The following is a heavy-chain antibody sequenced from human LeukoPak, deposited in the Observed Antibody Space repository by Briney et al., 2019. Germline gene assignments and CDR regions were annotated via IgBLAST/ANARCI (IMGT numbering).Heavy chain of an antibody. CDR3: TTDPLGYCSSTSCYAYFQH. CDR1: GFTFSNAW. CDR2: IKSKTDGGTT. Sequence: GGSLRLSCAASGFTFSNAWLNWVRQAPGKGLEWVGHIKSKTDGGTTDYAAPVKGRFTISRDDSKNTLYLQMNSLKTEDTALYYCTTDPLGYCSSTSCYAYFQHWGQGTLVTVSS. J-gene: IGHJ1*01. D-gene: IGHD2-2*01. V-gene: IGHV3-15*01.